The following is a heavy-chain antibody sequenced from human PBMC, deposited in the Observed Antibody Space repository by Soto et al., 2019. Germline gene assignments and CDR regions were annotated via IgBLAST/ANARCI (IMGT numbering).Heavy chain of an antibody. CDR2: INHSGST. CDR1: GGSFSGYY. CDR3: ARESYYGSGATVVGY. D-gene: IGHD3-10*01. Sequence: PSRTLSLTCAVYGGSFSGYYWTWIRQPPGTGLEWIGEINHSGSTNYNPSLKSRVTISVDTSKNQFSLKLTSVTAADTAVYYCARESYYGSGATVVGYWGLGTLVTVSS. J-gene: IGHJ4*02. V-gene: IGHV4-34*01.